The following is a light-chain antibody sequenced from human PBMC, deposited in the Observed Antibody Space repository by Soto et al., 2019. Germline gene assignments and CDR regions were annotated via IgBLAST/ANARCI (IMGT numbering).Light chain of an antibody. CDR2: AAS. CDR1: QDIGNF. J-gene: IGKJ4*01. Sequence: DIQMTQSPSSLSAFVGDRVTITCRASQDIGNFLAWYQQKPGKVPKLLIYAASTLQSGVPSRFSGSGSGTDFTLTISSLQPEDVETYYCQKCKVAPFTLGGGTKVDIK. V-gene: IGKV1-27*01. CDR3: QKCKVAPFT.